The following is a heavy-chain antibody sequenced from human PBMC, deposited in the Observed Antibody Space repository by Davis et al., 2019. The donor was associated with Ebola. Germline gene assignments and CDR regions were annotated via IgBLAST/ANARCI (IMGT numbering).Heavy chain of an antibody. V-gene: IGHV3-15*01. Sequence: GGSLRLSCAASGFSFSRYWMSWVRQAPGKGLEWVGRIKSKTDGGTTDYAAPVKGRFTISRDDSKNTLYLQMNSLKTEDTAVYYCTTDHSVVGWFDPWGQGTLVTVSS. J-gene: IGHJ5*02. CDR1: GFSFSRYW. CDR3: TTDHSVVGWFDP. D-gene: IGHD2-21*01. CDR2: IKSKTDGGTT.